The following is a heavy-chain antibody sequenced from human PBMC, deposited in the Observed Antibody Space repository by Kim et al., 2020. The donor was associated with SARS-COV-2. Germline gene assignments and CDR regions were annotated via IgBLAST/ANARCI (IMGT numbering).Heavy chain of an antibody. V-gene: IGHV4-34*01. J-gene: IGHJ6*03. D-gene: IGHD3-3*01. CDR3: ARVGRFLEWLLSNHYYYYMDV. CDR2: INHSGST. CDR1: GGSFSGYY. Sequence: SETLSLTCAVYGGSFSGYYWSWIRQPPGKGLEWIGEINHSGSTNYNPSLKSRVTISVDTSKNQFSLKLSSVTAADTAVYYCARVGRFLEWLLSNHYYYYMDVWGKATTVAVSS.